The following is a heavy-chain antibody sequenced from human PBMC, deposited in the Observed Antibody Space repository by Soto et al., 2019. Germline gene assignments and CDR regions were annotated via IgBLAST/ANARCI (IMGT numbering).Heavy chain of an antibody. J-gene: IGHJ2*01. Sequence: PWETLSLTCTVSGGSMSSYYWNWIRQPPGKGLEWIGYSYYSGIVNYNPSLKSRVTISVDTSRNQFSLKLSSVTAADTAVFYCARAQYSGYDFWYFDLWGRGTLVTVSS. CDR2: SYYSGIV. V-gene: IGHV4-59*01. CDR3: ARAQYSGYDFWYFDL. CDR1: GGSMSSYY. D-gene: IGHD5-12*01.